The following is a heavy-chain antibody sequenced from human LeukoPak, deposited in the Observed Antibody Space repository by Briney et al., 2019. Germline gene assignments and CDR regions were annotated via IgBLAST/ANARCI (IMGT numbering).Heavy chain of an antibody. CDR3: ARARGLRASTNWFDP. V-gene: IGHV4-61*05. CDR1: GYSISSGYY. J-gene: IGHJ5*02. CDR2: IYYSGST. Sequence: SETLSLTCTVSGYSISSGYYWGWIRQPPGKGLEWIGYIYYSGSTNYNPSLKSRVTISVDTSKNQFSLKLSSVTAADTAVYYCARARGLRASTNWFDPWGQGTLVTVSS. D-gene: IGHD3-10*01.